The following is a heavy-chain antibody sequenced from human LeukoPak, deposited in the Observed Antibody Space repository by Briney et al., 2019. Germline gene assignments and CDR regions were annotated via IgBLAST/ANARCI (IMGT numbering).Heavy chain of an antibody. CDR1: GGSISSHY. CDR2: IYYSGST. CDR3: ARGGPYNWNRRRDWYFDL. V-gene: IGHV4-59*11. Sequence: PSETLSLTCTVSGGSISSHYWSWIRQPPGKGLEWIGYIYYSGSTNYNPSLKSRVTISVDTSKNQFSLKLSSVTAADTAVYYCARGGPYNWNRRRDWYFDLWGRGTLVTVSS. D-gene: IGHD1-20*01. J-gene: IGHJ2*01.